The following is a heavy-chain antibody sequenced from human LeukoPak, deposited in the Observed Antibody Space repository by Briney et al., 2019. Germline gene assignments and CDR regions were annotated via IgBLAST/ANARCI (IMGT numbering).Heavy chain of an antibody. J-gene: IGHJ4*02. CDR2: INAGNGNT. CDR3: ARPYCSSTSCSYYFDY. V-gene: IGHV1-3*01. D-gene: IGHD2-2*01. Sequence: ASVKVSCKASGYTFTSYAMHWVRQAPGQRLEWMGWINAGNGNTKYSQKFQGRVTITRDTSASTAYMELSRLRSDDTAVYYCARPYCSSTSCSYYFDYWGQGTLVTVSS. CDR1: GYTFTSYA.